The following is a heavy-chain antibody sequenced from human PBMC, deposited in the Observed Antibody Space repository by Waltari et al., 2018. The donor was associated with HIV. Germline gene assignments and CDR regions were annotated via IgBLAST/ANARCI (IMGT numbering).Heavy chain of an antibody. Sequence: EVQLVQSGAEVKKPGESLKISCQGSGYSFTSYWIGWVRPMRGKGLEWMGIIYPGDSDTRYSPSFQGQVTISADKSISTAYLQWSSLKASDTAMYYCARQGITFGGVIAPRFGMDVWGQGTTVTVSS. D-gene: IGHD3-16*02. J-gene: IGHJ6*02. CDR3: ARQGITFGGVIAPRFGMDV. CDR1: GYSFTSYW. V-gene: IGHV5-51*01. CDR2: IYPGDSDT.